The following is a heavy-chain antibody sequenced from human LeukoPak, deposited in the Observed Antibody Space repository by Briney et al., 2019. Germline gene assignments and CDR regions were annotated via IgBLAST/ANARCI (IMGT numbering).Heavy chain of an antibody. CDR1: GFTFSSYA. J-gene: IGHJ4*02. V-gene: IGHV3-23*01. D-gene: IGHD3-22*01. CDR2: ISGSGGST. CDR3: ARGEANYYDSSSYRYYFDY. Sequence: GGSLRLSCAASGFTFSSYAMSWVRQAPGKGLEWVSAISGSGGSTYYADSVKGRFTISRDNSKNTLYLQMNSLRAEDTAVYYCARGEANYYDSSSYRYYFDYWGQGTLVTVSS.